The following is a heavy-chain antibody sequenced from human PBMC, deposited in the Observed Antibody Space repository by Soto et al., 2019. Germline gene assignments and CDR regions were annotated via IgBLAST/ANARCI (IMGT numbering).Heavy chain of an antibody. D-gene: IGHD3-16*01. CDR3: ARVLGNARYYYYYMDV. CDR2: IYYSGST. CDR1: GGSISSYY. Sequence: SETLSLTCTVSGGSISSYYWSWIRQPPGKGLEWIGYIYYSGSTNYNPPLKSRVTISVDTSKNQFSLKLSSVTAADTAVYYCARVLGNARYYYYYMDVWGKGTTVTVSS. V-gene: IGHV4-59*01. J-gene: IGHJ6*03.